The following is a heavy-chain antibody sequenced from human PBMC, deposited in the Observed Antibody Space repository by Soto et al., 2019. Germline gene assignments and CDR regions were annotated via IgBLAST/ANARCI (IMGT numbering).Heavy chain of an antibody. CDR3: ARGRTVRNYADDSSDYFYFFDY. Sequence: PSETLSLTCTVSGDSISTFYWGWMRQSPGKELEWIGYVYYTGSTNYNPSPKSRVTISVDRSKNQFSLKLTSANAADTAVYYCARGRTVRNYADDSSDYFYFFDYWGRGTQVTVSS. V-gene: IGHV4-59*01. J-gene: IGHJ4*02. CDR2: VYYTGST. D-gene: IGHD3-22*01. CDR1: GDSISTFY.